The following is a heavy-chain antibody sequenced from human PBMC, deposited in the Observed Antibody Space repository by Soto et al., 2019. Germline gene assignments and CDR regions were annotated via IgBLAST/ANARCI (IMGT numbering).Heavy chain of an antibody. CDR2: ISSSSSTI. V-gene: IGHV3-48*01. CDR1: GFTFSTYS. Sequence: GGSLRLSCAASGFTFSTYSMNWVRQAPGKGLEWVSYISSSSSTIFYTDSVKGRFTVSRDNAKNSLYLQMNSLRAEDTAVYYCARAGRILEWLSYFDYWGQGARVTVSS. J-gene: IGHJ4*02. D-gene: IGHD3-3*01. CDR3: ARAGRILEWLSYFDY.